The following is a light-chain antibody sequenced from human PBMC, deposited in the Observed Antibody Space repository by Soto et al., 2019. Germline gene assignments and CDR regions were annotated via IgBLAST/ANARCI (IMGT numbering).Light chain of an antibody. CDR2: AAS. CDR1: QSISTY. V-gene: IGKV1-39*01. J-gene: IGKJ2*01. Sequence: DIQMTQSPSSLSASVGDRVTITCRASQSISTYLNWYQQKPGKAPKILIYAASSLQSGVPSRFSGSGSGTDFPLTISSLQPEDFATYYCQQTYSIPYTFGQGTKLKIK. CDR3: QQTYSIPYT.